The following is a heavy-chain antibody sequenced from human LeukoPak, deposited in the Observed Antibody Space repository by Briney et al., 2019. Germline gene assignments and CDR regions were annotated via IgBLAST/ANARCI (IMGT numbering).Heavy chain of an antibody. CDR3: ARQGLGGYSYGYGYYYYMDV. CDR1: GYSFTSYW. V-gene: IGHV5-51*01. D-gene: IGHD5-18*01. J-gene: IGHJ6*03. CDR2: IYPGDSDT. Sequence: GESLKISCKGSGYSFTSYWIGWVRQMPGKGLEWMGIIYPGDSDTRYSPSFQGQVTISADKSISTAYLQWSSLKASDTAMYYCARQGLGGYSYGYGYYYYMDVWGKGTTVTGSS.